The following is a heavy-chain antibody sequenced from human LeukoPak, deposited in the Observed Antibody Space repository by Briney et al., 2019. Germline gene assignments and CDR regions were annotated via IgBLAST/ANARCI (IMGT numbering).Heavy chain of an antibody. D-gene: IGHD6-6*01. CDR3: ARYSSSSGGASYYLDY. V-gene: IGHV3-74*01. J-gene: IGHJ4*01. CDR2: ISGDGSVT. CDR1: GFTLRNYW. Sequence: GGSLRLSCTASGFTLRNYWMHWVRQVPGKRLVWVSRISGDGSVTNYADSVQGRFTISRDNAKNILYLQINNLRSEDTAVYYCARYSSSSGGASYYLDYWGHRTLTTVSS.